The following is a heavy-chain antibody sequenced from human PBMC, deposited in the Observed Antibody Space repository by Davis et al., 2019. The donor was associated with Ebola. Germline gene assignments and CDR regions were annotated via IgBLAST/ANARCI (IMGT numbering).Heavy chain of an antibody. Sequence: SVKVSCKASGGTFSSYAISWVRQAPGQGLEWMGGIIPIFGTANYAQKFQGRVSMSRNTSISTAYMELSSLRSEDTAVYYCARAPSYRSSKWDWFDPWGQGTLVTVSS. J-gene: IGHJ5*02. CDR2: IIPIFGTA. CDR1: GGTFSSYA. V-gene: IGHV1-69*05. CDR3: ARAPSYRSSKWDWFDP. D-gene: IGHD1-26*01.